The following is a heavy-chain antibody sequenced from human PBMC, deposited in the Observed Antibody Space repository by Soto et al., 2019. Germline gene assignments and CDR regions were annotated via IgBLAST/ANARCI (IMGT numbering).Heavy chain of an antibody. D-gene: IGHD1-26*01. CDR2: IYYSGST. CDR1: GGSISSSSYY. CDR3: ATQEVGGSYVYTFDP. V-gene: IGHV4-39*02. J-gene: IGHJ5*02. Sequence: PSETLSLTCTVSGGSISSSSYYWGWIRQPPGKGLEWIGSIYYSGSTYYNPSLKSRVTISVDTSKNHFSLKLSSVTAADTAVYYCATQEVGGSYVYTFDPWDQGTLVTVSS.